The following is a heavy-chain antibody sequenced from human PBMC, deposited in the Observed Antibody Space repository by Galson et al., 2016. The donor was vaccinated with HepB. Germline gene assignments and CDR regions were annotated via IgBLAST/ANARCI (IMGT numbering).Heavy chain of an antibody. V-gene: IGHV3-23*01. Sequence: SLRLSCAASGFTLNSFAMSWVRQAPGKGLEWVSAINGGSAHYADSVQGRFTISRGTSKNTLYLEMNSLRAEDTAIYYCARAFRYGTGWYGRNDCWGQGTLVTVSS. J-gene: IGHJ4*02. CDR3: ARAFRYGTGWYGRNDC. CDR2: INGGSA. D-gene: IGHD6-19*01. CDR1: GFTLNSFA.